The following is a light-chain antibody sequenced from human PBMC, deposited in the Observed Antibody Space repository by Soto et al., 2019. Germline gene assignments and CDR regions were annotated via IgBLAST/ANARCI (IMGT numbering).Light chain of an antibody. V-gene: IGKV3-20*01. CDR1: QSVSSNY. CDR2: GAS. CDR3: QQYGSSPQT. Sequence: PGERATLSCRASQSVSSNYLAWYQQRPGQAPRLLIYGASTRATGIPDRFSGSGSGTDFTLTISRLEPEDFAVYYCQQYGSSPQTFGQGTKVDIK. J-gene: IGKJ1*01.